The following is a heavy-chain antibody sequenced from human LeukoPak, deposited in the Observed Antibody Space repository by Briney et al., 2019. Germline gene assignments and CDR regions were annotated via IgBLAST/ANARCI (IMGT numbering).Heavy chain of an antibody. V-gene: IGHV2-5*02. CDR2: IYGGDDK. Sequence: SGPTLVNPTQTLTLTCTFSGFSLSTSGVGVGWIRQPPGKALEWLAVIYGGDDKRFSPSLKNRLTITKDTSKNQVILTMTNMDPVDTATYYCSHRHNLGVTGPVVTFDSWGQGTLVTVSS. D-gene: IGHD2-21*02. J-gene: IGHJ5*01. CDR1: GFSLSTSGVG. CDR3: SHRHNLGVTGPVVTFDS.